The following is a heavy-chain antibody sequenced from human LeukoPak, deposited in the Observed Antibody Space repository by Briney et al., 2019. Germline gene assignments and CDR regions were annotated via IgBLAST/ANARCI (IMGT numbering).Heavy chain of an antibody. Sequence: GGSLRLSCAASGFTFSSYAMSWVRQAPGKGLEWVSAISGSGGSIYYADSVKGRFTISRDNAKNSLYLQMNSLRAEDTAVYYCASPNYDILTGYPESFDYWGQGTLVTVSS. CDR3: ASPNYDILTGYPESFDY. D-gene: IGHD3-9*01. CDR1: GFTFSSYA. V-gene: IGHV3-23*01. J-gene: IGHJ4*02. CDR2: ISGSGGSI.